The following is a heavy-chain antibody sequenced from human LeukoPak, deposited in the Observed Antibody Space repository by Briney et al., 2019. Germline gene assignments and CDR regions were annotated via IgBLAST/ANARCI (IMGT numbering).Heavy chain of an antibody. CDR3: AREARYALDWFDP. Sequence: PSETLSLTCTVSGGSISSYYWSWIRQPPGMGLEWIGYIYYSGSTYYNPSLKSRVTISVDTSKNQFSLKLSSVTAADTAVYYCAREARYALDWFDPWGQGTLVTVSS. V-gene: IGHV4-59*12. CDR2: IYYSGST. CDR1: GGSISSYY. D-gene: IGHD3-16*01. J-gene: IGHJ5*02.